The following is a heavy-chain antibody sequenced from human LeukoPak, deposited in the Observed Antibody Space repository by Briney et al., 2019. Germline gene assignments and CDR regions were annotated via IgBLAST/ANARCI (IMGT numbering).Heavy chain of an antibody. J-gene: IGHJ6*02. Sequence: SETLSLTCAVYGGSFSGYYWSWIRQPPGKGLEWIGEINHSGSTNYNPSLKSRVTISVDTSKNQFSLKLSSVTAADTAVYYCARGPWAPYYGMDVWGQGTTVTVSS. CDR2: INHSGST. CDR1: GGSFSGYY. V-gene: IGHV4-34*01. D-gene: IGHD3-16*01. CDR3: ARGPWAPYYGMDV.